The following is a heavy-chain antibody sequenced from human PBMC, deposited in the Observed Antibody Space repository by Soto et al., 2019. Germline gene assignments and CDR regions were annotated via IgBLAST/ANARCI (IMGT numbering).Heavy chain of an antibody. J-gene: IGHJ6*03. D-gene: IGHD4-17*01. CDR2: ISTYNGNT. Sequence: QVQLVQSGAEVKQPGASVKVSCKASGYTFTIYGFTWVRQAPGQGLEWMGWISTYNGNTKYAQKVQGRLTMTTDTSTSTANMELTSLRSDDTAVYYCARTTVTASYYYMDVWGKGTTVTVSS. CDR3: ARTTVTASYYYMDV. CDR1: GYTFTIYG. V-gene: IGHV1-18*01.